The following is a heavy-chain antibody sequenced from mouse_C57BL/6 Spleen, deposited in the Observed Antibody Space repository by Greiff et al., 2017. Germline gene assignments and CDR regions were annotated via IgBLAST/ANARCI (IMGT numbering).Heavy chain of an antibody. CDR1: GFTFSDYG. CDR2: ISSGSSTI. CDR3: ARSPFSTVVAPGDY. D-gene: IGHD1-1*01. V-gene: IGHV5-17*01. J-gene: IGHJ4*01. Sequence: EVKLVESGGGLVKPGGSLKLSCAASGFTFSDYGMHWVRQAPEKGLAWVAYISSGSSTIYSADTVKGRFTISRDNAKNTLFLQMTSLRSEDTAMYYCARSPFSTVVAPGDYWGQGTSVTVSS.